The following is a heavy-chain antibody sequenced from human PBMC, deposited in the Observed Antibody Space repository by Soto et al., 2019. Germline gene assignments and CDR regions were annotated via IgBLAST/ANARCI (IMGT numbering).Heavy chain of an antibody. V-gene: IGHV3-48*02. CDR2: ISSSSSPI. D-gene: IGHD6-13*01. CDR3: ARDRGDSSSWYYGMDV. CDR1: GFTFSGYS. J-gene: IGHJ6*02. Sequence: GGSLRLSCAASGFTFSGYSINWVRQAPGKGLEWVSYISSSSSPIYYANSVKGRFTISRDNINNSLYLQMNSLRDEDTAVYYCARDRGDSSSWYYGMDVWGQGTTVTVSS.